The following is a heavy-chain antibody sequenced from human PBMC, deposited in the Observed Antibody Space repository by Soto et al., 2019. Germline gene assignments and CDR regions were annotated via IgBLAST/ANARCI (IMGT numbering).Heavy chain of an antibody. CDR1: GGSISSSSYY. V-gene: IGHV4-39*01. CDR3: ARGTFYYDNHAYYGY. J-gene: IGHJ4*02. D-gene: IGHD3-22*01. CDR2: IYYSGST. Sequence: TSETLSLTCTVSGGSISSSSYYWGWVRQPPGKGLEWIGSIYYSGSTYYNPSLKSRVTISVDTSKNQFSLKLSSVTAADTAVYYCARGTFYYDNHAYYGYWGQGTVVTVSS.